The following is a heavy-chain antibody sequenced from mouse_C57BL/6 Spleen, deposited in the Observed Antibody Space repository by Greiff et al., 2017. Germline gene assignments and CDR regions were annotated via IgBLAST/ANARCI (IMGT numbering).Heavy chain of an antibody. J-gene: IGHJ4*01. V-gene: IGHV5-16*01. CDR3: ARVGYSYYVGFYYAMDY. CDR1: GFTFSDYY. CDR2: INYDGSST. D-gene: IGHD1-1*01. Sequence: EVKLVESEGGLVQPGSSMKLSCTASGFTFSDYYMAWVRQVPEKGLEWVANINYDGSSTYYLDSLKSRFIISRDNAKNILYLQMSSLKSEDTATYYCARVGYSYYVGFYYAMDYWGQGTSVTVSS.